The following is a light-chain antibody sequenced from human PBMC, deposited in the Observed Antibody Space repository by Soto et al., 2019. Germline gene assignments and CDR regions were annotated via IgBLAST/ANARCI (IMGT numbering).Light chain of an antibody. Sequence: SQMPQSPSSLSAAVGDRVTITCRANQSISHYLNWYQQKPGKAPQLLIYAASSLQSGVPLRFSGSGSGTDFTLTISSLQPEDSATYYCQQSYSTPPTFGGGTKVDIK. J-gene: IGKJ4*01. CDR1: QSISHY. CDR2: AAS. CDR3: QQSYSTPPT. V-gene: IGKV1-39*01.